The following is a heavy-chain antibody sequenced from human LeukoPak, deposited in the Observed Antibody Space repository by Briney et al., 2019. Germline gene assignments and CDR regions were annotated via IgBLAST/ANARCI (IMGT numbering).Heavy chain of an antibody. CDR3: ARGGYSYGGDHDAFDI. D-gene: IGHD5-18*01. CDR1: GYTFTSYG. CDR2: ISAYNGNI. J-gene: IGHJ3*02. V-gene: IGHV1-18*01. Sequence: ASVKVSCKASGYTFTSYGISWVRQAPGQGLEWMGWISAYNGNINYAQKLQGRVTMTTDTSTSTAYMELRSLRSDDTAVYYCARGGYSYGGDHDAFDIWGQGTMVTVSS.